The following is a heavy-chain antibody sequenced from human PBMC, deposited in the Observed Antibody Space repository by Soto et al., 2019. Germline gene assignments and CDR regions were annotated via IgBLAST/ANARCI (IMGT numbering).Heavy chain of an antibody. CDR2: ISSSSSYI. D-gene: IGHD4-17*01. CDR3: AREHDPIYGDYVPYYFDY. J-gene: IGHJ4*02. V-gene: IGHV3-21*01. Sequence: EVQLVESGGGLVKPGGSLRLSCAASGFTFSSYSMNWFRQAPGKGLEWVSSISSSSSYIYYADSVKGRFTISRDNAKNSLYLKMNGLRAEDTAVYYCAREHDPIYGDYVPYYFDYWGQGALVTVSS. CDR1: GFTFSSYS.